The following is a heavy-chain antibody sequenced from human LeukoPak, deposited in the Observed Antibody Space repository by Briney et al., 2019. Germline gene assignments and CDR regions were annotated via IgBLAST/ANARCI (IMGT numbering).Heavy chain of an antibody. CDR1: GYTFTSYG. CDR3: ARDGADYYDSSGYYGYYFDY. Sequence: ASVKVSCKASGYTFTSYGISWVRQAPGQGLEWMGWISAYNGNTNYAQKLQGGVTMTTDTSTSTAYMELRSLRSDDTAVYYCARDGADYYDSSGYYGYYFDYWGQGTLVTVSS. V-gene: IGHV1-18*01. J-gene: IGHJ4*02. D-gene: IGHD3-22*01. CDR2: ISAYNGNT.